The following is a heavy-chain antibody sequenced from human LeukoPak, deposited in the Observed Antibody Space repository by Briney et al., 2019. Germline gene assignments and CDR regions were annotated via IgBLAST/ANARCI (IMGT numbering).Heavy chain of an antibody. J-gene: IGHJ4*02. V-gene: IGHV1-69*13. CDR3: ARGGGYSGYDYFDV. CDR2: IITVFGTP. D-gene: IGHD5-12*01. Sequence: SVKVSCKASGFTFSTSSITWVRQAPGQGLEWMGAIITVFGTPNYARKFQGRVTITADESSSTAYLELSSLTSEDTAVFYCARGGGYSGYDYFDVWGQGTLITVSS. CDR1: GFTFSTSS.